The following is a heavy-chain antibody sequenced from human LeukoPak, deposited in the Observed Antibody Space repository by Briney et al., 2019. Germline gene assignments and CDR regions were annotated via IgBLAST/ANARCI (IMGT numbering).Heavy chain of an antibody. J-gene: IGHJ4*02. CDR1: GGSISSSNYY. CDR3: ARVSGYDWESFYDY. Sequence: PSETLSLTCTVSGGSISSSNYYWSWIRQPPGKGLEWIGYIYYSGSTNYNPSLKSRVTISVDTSKNQFSLKLNSVTAADTAVYYCARVSGYDWESFYDYWGQGTLVTVSS. V-gene: IGHV4-61*01. CDR2: IYYSGST. D-gene: IGHD5-12*01.